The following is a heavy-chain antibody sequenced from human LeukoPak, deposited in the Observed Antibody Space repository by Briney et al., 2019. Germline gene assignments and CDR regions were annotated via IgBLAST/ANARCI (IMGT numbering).Heavy chain of an antibody. Sequence: SETLSLTCTVSGGSISSDYWSWIRQPPGKGVEWIGYIYHSGITKYNPSLKSRVTISVDTSKNQFSLKPSSVTAADTAVYYCARDGYSGNDGLWGQGSLVTVSS. J-gene: IGHJ4*02. V-gene: IGHV4-59*01. CDR1: GGSISSDY. CDR3: ARDGYSGNDGL. CDR2: IYHSGIT. D-gene: IGHD5-12*01.